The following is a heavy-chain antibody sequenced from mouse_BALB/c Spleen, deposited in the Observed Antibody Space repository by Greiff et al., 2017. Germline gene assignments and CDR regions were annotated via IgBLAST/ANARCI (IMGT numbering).Heavy chain of an antibody. V-gene: IGHV5-6-2*01. CDR1: GFTFSSYY. CDR3: ARHGGSSGYDWFAY. CDR2: INSNGGST. J-gene: IGHJ3*01. Sequence: EVQRVESGGGLVKLGGSLKLSCAASGFTFSSYYMSWVRQTPEKRLELVAAINSNGGSTYYPDTVKGRFTISRDNAKNTLYLQMSSLKSEDTVLYYCARHGGSSGYDWFAYWGQGTLVTVSA. D-gene: IGHD3-1*01.